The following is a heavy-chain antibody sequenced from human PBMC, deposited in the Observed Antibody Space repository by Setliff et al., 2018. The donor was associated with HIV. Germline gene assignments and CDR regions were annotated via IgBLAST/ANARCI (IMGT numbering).Heavy chain of an antibody. CDR3: ARAPAVTTSLFFDY. D-gene: IGHD4-17*01. J-gene: IGHJ4*02. CDR1: GFTVSRDY. CDR2: IHSGGST. V-gene: IGHV3-66*01. Sequence: GGSLRLSCAASGFTVSRDYMNWVRQAPGKGLEWVSVIHSGGSTFYADSVKGRFTISRDNSKNTVYLQMNSLRAEDTAVYYCARAPAVTTSLFFDYWGQGTLVTVSS.